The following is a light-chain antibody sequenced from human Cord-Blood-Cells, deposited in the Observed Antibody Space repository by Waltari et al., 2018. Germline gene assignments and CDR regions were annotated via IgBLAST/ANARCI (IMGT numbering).Light chain of an antibody. J-gene: IGKJ1*01. CDR3: QQSYSTPTWT. V-gene: IGKV1-39*01. CDR2: AAS. CDR1: QSISSY. Sequence: DIQMTQSPSSLSASVGDSVTITFRASQSISSYLNWYQPKPGKAPTLLIYAASSLQSGVPSRFSGSGSGTDFTLTISSLQPEDFATYYCQQSYSTPTWTFGQGTKVEIK.